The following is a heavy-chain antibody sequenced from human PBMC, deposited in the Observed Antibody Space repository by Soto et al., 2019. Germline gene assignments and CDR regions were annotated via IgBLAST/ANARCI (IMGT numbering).Heavy chain of an antibody. V-gene: IGHV1-18*01. Sequence: GASVKVSCKASGYTFSDFGITWVRQAPGQGLEWMGWISVDNGKTNYAQKLQGRVTMTTDTSTSTAYMELRSLRSDDTAVYYCAREVGYSSSHTYYFDYWGQGTLVTVSS. CDR2: ISVDNGKT. CDR3: AREVGYSSSHTYYFDY. J-gene: IGHJ4*02. CDR1: GYTFSDFG. D-gene: IGHD6-13*01.